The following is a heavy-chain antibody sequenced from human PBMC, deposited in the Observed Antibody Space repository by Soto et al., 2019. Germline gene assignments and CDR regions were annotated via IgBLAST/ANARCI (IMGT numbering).Heavy chain of an antibody. Sequence: VQLVESGGALVKPGGSLRLSSVGSDFSLSGSYMSWVRQAPGKGLEWLSFISMSGSYKTYAASVEGRFTISRDNVKNILYLQMDSLRAEDTAVYYCASRGHCSNGQCHPFDSWGQGTQVTVSS. CDR3: ASRGHCSNGQCHPFDS. J-gene: IGHJ4*02. CDR1: DFSLSGSY. CDR2: ISMSGSYK. D-gene: IGHD2-8*01. V-gene: IGHV3-11*06.